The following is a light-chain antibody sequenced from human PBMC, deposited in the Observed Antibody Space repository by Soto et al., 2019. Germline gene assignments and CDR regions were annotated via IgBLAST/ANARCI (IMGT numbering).Light chain of an antibody. CDR1: QDISVY. CDR3: QKFNTAPLT. J-gene: IGKJ5*01. V-gene: IGKV1-27*01. Sequence: DIQMTHSPSSLSASVGDRVTITCRSSQDISVYLAWSQQKPGKVPKLLIYSASTLQSGVPSRFSGSGSGTDFTLNISSLQPEDVATYYCQKFNTAPLTFGQGTRLEIK. CDR2: SAS.